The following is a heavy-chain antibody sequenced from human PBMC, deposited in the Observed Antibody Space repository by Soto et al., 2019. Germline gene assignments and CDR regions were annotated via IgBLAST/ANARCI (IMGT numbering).Heavy chain of an antibody. D-gene: IGHD2-15*01. CDR2: IYYSGST. CDR3: ARHSYFCSGGSCYTFDY. J-gene: IGHJ4*02. Sequence: SETLSLTCTVSGGSISSYYWSWIRQPPGKGLEWIGYIYYSGSTNYNPSLKSRVTISVDTSKNQFSLKLSSVTAADTAVYYCARHSYFCSGGSCYTFDYWGQGTLVTVSS. V-gene: IGHV4-59*08. CDR1: GGSISSYY.